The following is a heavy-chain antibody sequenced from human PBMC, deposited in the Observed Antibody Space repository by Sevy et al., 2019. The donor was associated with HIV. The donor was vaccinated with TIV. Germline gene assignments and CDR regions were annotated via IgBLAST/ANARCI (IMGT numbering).Heavy chain of an antibody. J-gene: IGHJ5*02. V-gene: IGHV3-21*01. D-gene: IGHD2-2*01. CDR3: ARDFTKDIVVVPAASWFDP. Sequence: GGSLRLSCAASGFTFSSYSMNWVRQAPGKGLEWVSSISSSSSYIYYADSVKGRFTISRDNAKNSLYLQMNSLRAEDTAVYYCARDFTKDIVVVPAASWFDPWGQGTLVTVS. CDR1: GFTFSSYS. CDR2: ISSSSSYI.